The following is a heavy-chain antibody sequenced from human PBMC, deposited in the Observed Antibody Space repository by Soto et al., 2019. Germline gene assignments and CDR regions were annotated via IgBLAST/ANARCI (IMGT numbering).Heavy chain of an antibody. D-gene: IGHD3-3*01. CDR3: ARYYDFWSGPPSLSGMDV. CDR1: GGSISSSSYY. J-gene: IGHJ6*02. Sequence: SETLSLTCTVSGGSISSSSYYWGWIRQPPGKGLEWIGSIYYSGSTYYNPSLKSRVTISVDTSKNQFSLKLSSVTAADTAVYCCARYYDFWSGPPSLSGMDVWGQGTTVTVSS. V-gene: IGHV4-39*01. CDR2: IYYSGST.